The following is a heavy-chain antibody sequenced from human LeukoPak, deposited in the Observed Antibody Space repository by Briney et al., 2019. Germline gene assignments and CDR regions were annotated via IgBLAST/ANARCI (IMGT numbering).Heavy chain of an antibody. J-gene: IGHJ4*02. CDR1: GGSISSSSY. Sequence: PSETLSLTCAVSGGSISSSSYWTWVRQPPGKGLEWIGEIYHGGNSNYNPSLKSRLTMSIDKSKNHFSLNLTSVTAADTAVYYCGAWFEDFSSDYWGQGTLVTVSS. CDR3: GAWFEDFSSDY. V-gene: IGHV4-4*02. CDR2: IYHGGNS. D-gene: IGHD3-10*01.